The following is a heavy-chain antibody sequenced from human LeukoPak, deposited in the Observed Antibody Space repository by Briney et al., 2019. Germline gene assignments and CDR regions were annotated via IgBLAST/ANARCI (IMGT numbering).Heavy chain of an antibody. CDR2: INPNSGGT. CDR1: GYTLTGYY. Sequence: GASVKVSCKASGYTLTGYYMHWVRQAPGQGLEWMGWINPNSGGTNYAQKFQGRVTMTRDTSISTAYMELSRLRSDDTAVYYCARDGDDISNNWFDPWGQGTLVTVSS. D-gene: IGHD3-9*01. CDR3: ARDGDDISNNWFDP. J-gene: IGHJ5*02. V-gene: IGHV1-2*02.